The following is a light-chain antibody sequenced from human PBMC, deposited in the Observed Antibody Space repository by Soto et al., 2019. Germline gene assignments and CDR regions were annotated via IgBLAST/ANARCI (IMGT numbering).Light chain of an antibody. CDR2: GAS. CDR1: QSVSSSS. J-gene: IGKJ2*02. Sequence: EIVLTQSPGTLSLSPGERATLSCRASQSVSSSSLAWYQQKPGQAPRLVTYGASSRATGIPDRFGGSGSGTDFTLTISSLEPEDFAVYYCQQYCSSPPGTFGQGTKLEIK. V-gene: IGKV3-20*01. CDR3: QQYCSSPPGT.